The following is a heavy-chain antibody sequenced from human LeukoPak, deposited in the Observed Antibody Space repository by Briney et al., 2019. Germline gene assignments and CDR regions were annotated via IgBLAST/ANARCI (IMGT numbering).Heavy chain of an antibody. D-gene: IGHD3-16*02. CDR1: GGSISSGGYS. J-gene: IGHJ4*02. CDR3: ASGYVWGSYRYTPFDY. V-gene: IGHV4-31*03. Sequence: SETLSLTCTVSGGSISSGGYSWSWIRQHPGKGLEWIGYIYYSGSTYYNPSLKSRVTISVDTSKNQFSLKLSSVTAADTAVYYCASGYVWGSYRYTPFDYWGQGTLVTVSS. CDR2: IYYSGST.